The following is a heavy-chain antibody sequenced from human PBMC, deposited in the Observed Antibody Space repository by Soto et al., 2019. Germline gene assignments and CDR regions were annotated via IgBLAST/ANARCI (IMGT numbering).Heavy chain of an antibody. D-gene: IGHD1-1*01. J-gene: IGHJ6*02. CDR2: ISYDGTYK. CDR3: AKDRGNWNNHYGMDV. Sequence: PGGSLRLSCAASGFPFNTYGIHWVRQAPGKGLEWVAVISYDGTYKHYTDSVKGRFAISRDNSNDTLYLQLNSLRADDTAVYYCAKDRGNWNNHYGMDVWGQGTPVTVSS. CDR1: GFPFNTYG. V-gene: IGHV3-30*18.